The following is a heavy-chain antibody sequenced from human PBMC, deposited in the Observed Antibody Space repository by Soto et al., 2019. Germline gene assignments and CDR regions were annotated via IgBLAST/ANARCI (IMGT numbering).Heavy chain of an antibody. Sequence: GGSLRLSCAASGFTFSSYAMHWVRQAPGKGLEWVAVISYDGSNKYYADSVKGRFTISRDNSKNTLYLQMNSLRAEDTAVYYCATTRLPSGYDFWSGYLKSGFDIWGQGTMVTVSS. CDR1: GFTFSSYA. V-gene: IGHV3-30-3*01. J-gene: IGHJ3*02. D-gene: IGHD3-3*01. CDR3: ATTRLPSGYDFWSGYLKSGFDI. CDR2: ISYDGSNK.